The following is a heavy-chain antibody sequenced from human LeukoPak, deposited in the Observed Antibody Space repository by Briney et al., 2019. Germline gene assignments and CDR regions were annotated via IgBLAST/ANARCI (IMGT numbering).Heavy chain of an antibody. J-gene: IGHJ6*02. Sequence: GGSLRLSCAASGFILSGYWMHWVRQAPGEGLVWVSRIDPDGITTNYADSVKGRFTTSRDNARNTLYLQMNNLTAEDTALYYCTRVQAGRSGLMDVWGRGTTVTVSS. CDR1: GFILSGYW. CDR2: IDPDGITT. D-gene: IGHD2-8*02. V-gene: IGHV3-74*01. CDR3: TRVQAGRSGLMDV.